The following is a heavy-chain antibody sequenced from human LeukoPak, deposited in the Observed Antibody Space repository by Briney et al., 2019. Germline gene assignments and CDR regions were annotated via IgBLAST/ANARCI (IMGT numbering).Heavy chain of an antibody. CDR3: ARSIFGRSDYMDV. D-gene: IGHD3-9*01. J-gene: IGHJ6*03. CDR1: GGSISSSSYY. Sequence: SETLSLTCTVSGGSISSSSYYWGWIRQPPGKGLEWIGNIYYSGSTYYNPSLKSRVTISVDTSKNQFSLKLSSVTAADTAVYYCARSIFGRSDYMDVWGKGTTVTVSS. V-gene: IGHV4-39*07. CDR2: IYYSGST.